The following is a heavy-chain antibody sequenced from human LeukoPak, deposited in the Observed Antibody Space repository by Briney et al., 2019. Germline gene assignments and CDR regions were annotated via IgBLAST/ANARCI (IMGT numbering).Heavy chain of an antibody. CDR1: GFTFTSSA. Sequence: SVKVSCKASGFTFTSSAVQWVRQARGQRLEWIGWIVVGSGNTNYAQKFQERVTITRDMSTSTAYMELSSLRSEDTAVYYCAADDTGLAHGYYYYYYMDVWGKGTTVTVSS. V-gene: IGHV1-58*01. J-gene: IGHJ6*03. CDR2: IVVGSGNT. D-gene: IGHD2-15*01. CDR3: AADDTGLAHGYYYYYYMDV.